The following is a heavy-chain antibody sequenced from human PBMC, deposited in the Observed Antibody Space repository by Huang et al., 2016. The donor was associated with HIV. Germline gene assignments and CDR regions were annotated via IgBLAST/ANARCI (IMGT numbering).Heavy chain of an antibody. Sequence: QVQLVQSGAEVKKPGASVKVSCKASGYSFTTYALHWVRQAPGHRLEWMGWSRPGNGNKNYSQKFQGRVTITRDTSASTVYMEVSSLTFEDTAVYYCAREFVIFGAPLWPAYWGQGTLISVSS. CDR2: SRPGNGNK. CDR3: AREFVIFGAPLWPAY. CDR1: GYSFTTYA. D-gene: IGHD2-21*01. V-gene: IGHV1-3*01. J-gene: IGHJ4*02.